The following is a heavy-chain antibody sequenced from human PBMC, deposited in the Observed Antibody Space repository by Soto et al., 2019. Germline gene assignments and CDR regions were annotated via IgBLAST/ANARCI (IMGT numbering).Heavy chain of an antibody. CDR2: IFYSGTT. J-gene: IGHJ6*02. D-gene: IGHD5-12*01. V-gene: IGHV4-39*07. CDR1: GGSISSSSYY. Sequence: ETMSLNCTVSGGSISSSSYYWGWIRQPPGKGLEWIGSIFYSGTTYYNPSLKSRVTISVDTSKNQFSLKLSSVTAADTAVYYCARRRGFSYYYGMDVWGQGTTVTVSS. CDR3: ARRRGFSYYYGMDV.